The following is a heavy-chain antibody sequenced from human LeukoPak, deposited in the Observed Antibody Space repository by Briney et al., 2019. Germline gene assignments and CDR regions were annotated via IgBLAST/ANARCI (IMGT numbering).Heavy chain of an antibody. D-gene: IGHD5-18*01. CDR1: GFTFSSYG. CDR2: IWYDGSNK. Sequence: GRSLRLSCAASGFTFSSYGMHWVRQAPGKGLEWVAVIWYDGSNKYYADSVKGRFTISRDNSKNTLYLQMSSLRAEDTAVYYCAKPRGYTYAQGRDYFDYWGQGTLVTVSS. CDR3: AKPRGYTYAQGRDYFDY. V-gene: IGHV3-33*06. J-gene: IGHJ4*02.